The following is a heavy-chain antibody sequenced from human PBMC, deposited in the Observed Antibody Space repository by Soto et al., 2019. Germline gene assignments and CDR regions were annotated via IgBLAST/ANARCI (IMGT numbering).Heavy chain of an antibody. J-gene: IGHJ6*02. CDR1: GFTFSSYG. Sequence: QVQLVESGGGVVQPGRSLRLSCAASGFTFSSYGMHWVRQAPGKGLEWVAFISYDGSNKYYADSVKGRFTISRDNSKNTLYLQMNSLRAEDTAVYYCANAMSWVEGTHYYGMDVWGQGTTVTVSS. CDR3: ANAMSWVEGTHYYGMDV. CDR2: ISYDGSNK. D-gene: IGHD1-1*01. V-gene: IGHV3-30*18.